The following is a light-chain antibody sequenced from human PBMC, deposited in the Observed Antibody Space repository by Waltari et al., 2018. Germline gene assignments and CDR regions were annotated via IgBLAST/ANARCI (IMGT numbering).Light chain of an antibody. V-gene: IGLV2-14*01. J-gene: IGLJ3*02. CDR2: DVS. CDR3: GSYTSSNTWV. CDR1: SSDVGGYNY. Sequence: QSALTQPASVSGSPGQSITISCTGTSSDVGGYNYVSWYQQHPGKAPKLMIYDVSERPSGVSNHFSGSKSGNTASLTISGLQAEDEADYYCGSYTSSNTWVFGGGTKLTVL.